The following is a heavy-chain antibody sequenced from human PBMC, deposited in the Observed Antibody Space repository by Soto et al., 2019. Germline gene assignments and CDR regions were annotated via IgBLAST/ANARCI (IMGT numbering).Heavy chain of an antibody. J-gene: IGHJ4*02. Sequence: SVKVSVTASSGTFSRLSIILVRQENEQGLEWTGRIIPILGIANYAQKFQGRVTITADKSTSTAYMELSSLRSEDTAVYYCARGTCSGGSCYSPLYYFDYWGQGTLVTVSS. V-gene: IGHV1-69*02. CDR2: IIPILGIA. CDR3: ARGTCSGGSCYSPLYYFDY. CDR1: SGTFSRLS. D-gene: IGHD2-15*01.